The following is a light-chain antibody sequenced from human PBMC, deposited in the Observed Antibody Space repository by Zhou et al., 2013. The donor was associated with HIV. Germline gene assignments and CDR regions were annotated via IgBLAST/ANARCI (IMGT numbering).Light chain of an antibody. Sequence: DIQMIQFPSSMSASVGDRVIIVCRASEDITSSLGWYQQRPGRAPKLLIYSASRLQDGVPSRFIGSGSGTDFTLTINSLQPEDFATYFCQQSYSVPPTFGQGTKLEI. CDR3: QQSYSVPPT. CDR2: SAS. V-gene: IGKV1-12*01. J-gene: IGKJ2*01. CDR1: EDITSS.